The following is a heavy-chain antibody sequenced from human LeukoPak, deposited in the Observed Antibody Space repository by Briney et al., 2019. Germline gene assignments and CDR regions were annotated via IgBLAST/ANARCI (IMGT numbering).Heavy chain of an antibody. Sequence: ASVKVSCKASGYTFTGYYMHWVRQAPGQGLEWMGSFDPEDGEIIYAQKFQGRVTMTEDTSTDTAYMELSSLRSEDTAVYFCSTDRSGSYLDGGVAYYMDVWGKGTTVTVSS. CDR3: STDRSGSYLDGGVAYYMDV. J-gene: IGHJ6*03. CDR1: GYTFTGYY. D-gene: IGHD1-26*01. V-gene: IGHV1-24*01. CDR2: FDPEDGEI.